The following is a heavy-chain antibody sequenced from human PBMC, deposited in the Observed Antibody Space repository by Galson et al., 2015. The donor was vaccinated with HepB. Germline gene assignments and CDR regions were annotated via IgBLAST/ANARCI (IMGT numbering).Heavy chain of an antibody. CDR2: ISSSSSYI. Sequence: SLRLSCAAYGFTFSSYSMNWVRQAPGKGLEWVSSISSSSSYIYYADSVKGRFTISRDNAKNSLYLQMNSLRAEDTAVYYCAREQVGATVDYWGQGTLVTVSS. CDR1: GFTFSSYS. D-gene: IGHD1-26*01. J-gene: IGHJ4*02. CDR3: AREQVGATVDY. V-gene: IGHV3-21*01.